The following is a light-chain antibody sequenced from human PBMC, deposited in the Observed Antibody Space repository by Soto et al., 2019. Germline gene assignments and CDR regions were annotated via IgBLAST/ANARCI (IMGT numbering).Light chain of an antibody. V-gene: IGKV3-15*01. CDR2: GAS. J-gene: IGKJ2*01. CDR1: QSVSSN. CDR3: QQDNNWPLYT. Sequence: EIVMTQSPATLSVSPGERATLSCRASQSVSSNLACYQQKPGQAPRLLIYGASTRATGIPARFSGSVSGTEFTLTISSLQSEDFAVYYCQQDNNWPLYTFGQGTKLEIK.